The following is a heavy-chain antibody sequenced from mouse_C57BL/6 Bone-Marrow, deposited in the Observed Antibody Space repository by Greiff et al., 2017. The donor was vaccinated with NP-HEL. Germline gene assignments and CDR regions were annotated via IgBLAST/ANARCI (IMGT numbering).Heavy chain of an antibody. V-gene: IGHV1-75*01. Sequence: QVQLQQSGPELVKPGASVKISCKASGYTFTDSYINWVKQRPGQGLEWIGWIFPGSGSTYYNEKFKGKATLTVDKSSSTAYMVLSSLTSENSAVYYCASPLYGSYAMDYWGQGTSVTVAS. CDR3: ASPLYGSYAMDY. CDR2: IFPGSGST. J-gene: IGHJ4*01. CDR1: GYTFTDSY. D-gene: IGHD2-2*01.